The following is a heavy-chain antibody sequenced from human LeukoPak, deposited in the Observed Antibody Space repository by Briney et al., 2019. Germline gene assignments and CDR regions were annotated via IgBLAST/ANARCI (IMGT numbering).Heavy chain of an antibody. J-gene: IGHJ4*02. Sequence: GGSLRLSCVASGFTFSSYEMNWVRQAPGKGLEWVSYIGSSGSAISYAESVKGRFTISRDNAKNSLYLQVNSLRAEDAAVYYCARAFWSGPNLYYFDYWGQGTLVTVSS. CDR1: GFTFSSYE. D-gene: IGHD3-3*01. V-gene: IGHV3-48*03. CDR2: IGSSGSAI. CDR3: ARAFWSGPNLYYFDY.